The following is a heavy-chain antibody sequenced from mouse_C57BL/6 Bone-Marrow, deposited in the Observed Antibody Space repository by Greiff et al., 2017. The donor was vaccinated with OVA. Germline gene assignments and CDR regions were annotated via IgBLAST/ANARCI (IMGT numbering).Heavy chain of an antibody. Sequence: QVQLQQSGAELARPGASVKLSCKASGYTFTSYGISWVKQRTGPGLEWIGKIYPRSGNTYYNEKFKGKATLTADKSSSTAYMELRSLTSDDSAVYFWAEDSSGYGAYWGQGTRVTVSA. V-gene: IGHV1-81*01. D-gene: IGHD3-2*01. CDR3: AEDSSGYGAY. J-gene: IGHJ3*01. CDR2: IYPRSGNT. CDR1: GYTFTSYG.